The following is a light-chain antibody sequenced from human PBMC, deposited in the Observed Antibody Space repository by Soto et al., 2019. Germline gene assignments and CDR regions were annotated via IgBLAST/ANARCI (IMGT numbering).Light chain of an antibody. CDR3: SSYTTSTTWV. Sequence: QSALTQPASVSGSPGQSITISCTGTSSDVGGYNCVSWYQQHPGKAPKLMLYEVNNRPSGVSNRFSGSKSGNTASLTISGLQAEDEADYYCSSYTTSTTWVFGGGTKVTVL. J-gene: IGLJ3*02. V-gene: IGLV2-14*01. CDR1: SSDVGGYNC. CDR2: EVN.